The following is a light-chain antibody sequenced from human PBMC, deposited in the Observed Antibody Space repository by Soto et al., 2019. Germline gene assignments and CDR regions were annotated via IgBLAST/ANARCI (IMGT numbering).Light chain of an antibody. CDR2: GAS. J-gene: IGKJ4*01. Sequence: EIVMTQSPATLSVSPGQRATLSCRASQSVSSNLAWYQQKPGQAPRLVIFGASTRATGIPARFSGSGSGTAFTLTISSLQSEDFAVYYCQQYNNWPRLTFGGGTKVEI. CDR1: QSVSSN. CDR3: QQYNNWPRLT. V-gene: IGKV3-15*01.